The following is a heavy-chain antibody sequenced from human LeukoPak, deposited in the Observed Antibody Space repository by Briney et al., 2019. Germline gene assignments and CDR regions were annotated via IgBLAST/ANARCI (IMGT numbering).Heavy chain of an antibody. CDR3: TTLLRYNWNLVDY. D-gene: IGHD1-20*01. J-gene: IGHJ4*02. CDR1: GFTFSSYA. CDR2: ISGSGGST. V-gene: IGHV3-23*01. Sequence: GGSLRLSCAASGFTFSSYAMSWVRQAPGKGLEWVSAISGSGGSTYYADSVKGRFTISRDNSKNTLYLQMNSLRAEDTAVYYCTTLLRYNWNLVDYWGQGTLVTVSS.